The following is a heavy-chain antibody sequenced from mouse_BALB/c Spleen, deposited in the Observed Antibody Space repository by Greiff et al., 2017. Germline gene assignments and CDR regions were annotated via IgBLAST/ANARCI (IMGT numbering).Heavy chain of an antibody. CDR3: ARQRGTVVEGYFDY. V-gene: IGHV5-6*01. Sequence: EVMLVESGGDLVKPGGSLKLSCAASGFTFSSYGMSWVRQTPDKRLEWVATISSGGSYTYYPDSVKGRFTISRDNAKNTLYLQMSSLKSEDTAMYYCARQRGTVVEGYFDYWGQGTTLTVSS. D-gene: IGHD1-1*01. CDR2: ISSGGSYT. CDR1: GFTFSSYG. J-gene: IGHJ2*01.